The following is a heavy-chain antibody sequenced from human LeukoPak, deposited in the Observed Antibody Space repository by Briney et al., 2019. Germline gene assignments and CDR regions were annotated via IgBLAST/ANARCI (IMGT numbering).Heavy chain of an antibody. CDR2: MNPNSGNT. D-gene: IGHD2-2*01. CDR1: GYTFTSYD. CDR3: ATGGTGIVVVPAAMSVGFDP. Sequence: ASVKVSCKASGYTFTSYDINWVRQATGQGLEWMGWMNPNSGNTGYAQKFQGRVTMTEDTSTDTAYMELSSLRSEDTAVYYCATGGTGIVVVPAAMSVGFDPWGQGTLVTVSS. J-gene: IGHJ5*02. V-gene: IGHV1-8*01.